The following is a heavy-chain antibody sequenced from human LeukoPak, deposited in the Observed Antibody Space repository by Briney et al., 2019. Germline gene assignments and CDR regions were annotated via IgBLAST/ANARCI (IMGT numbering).Heavy chain of an antibody. CDR3: ARGGIVGATWGPSTLDY. V-gene: IGHV1-46*01. D-gene: IGHD1-26*01. CDR2: INPSGGST. J-gene: IGHJ4*02. Sequence: ASVKVSCKASGYTFTNYYFHWVRQAPGQGLEWMGIINPSGGSTSYAQKFQGRVTMTRDTSISTAYMELSRLRSDDTAVYYCARGGIVGATWGPSTLDYWGQGTLVTVSS. CDR1: GYTFTNYY.